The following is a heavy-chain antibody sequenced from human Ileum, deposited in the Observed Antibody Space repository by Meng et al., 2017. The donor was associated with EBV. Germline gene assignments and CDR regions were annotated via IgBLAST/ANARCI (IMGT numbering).Heavy chain of an antibody. Sequence: EVQLVESGGGLVQPGGSLRLSCAASGFTFSSYWMHWVRQAPGKGLVWVSRINTDGSITNYADSVKGRFTISRDNAKNTLYLQMNSLRAEDTAVYYCAKDLSWNQADYWGPGTLVTVSS. V-gene: IGHV3-74*01. D-gene: IGHD1-14*01. J-gene: IGHJ4*02. CDR3: AKDLSWNQADY. CDR1: GFTFSSYW. CDR2: INTDGSIT.